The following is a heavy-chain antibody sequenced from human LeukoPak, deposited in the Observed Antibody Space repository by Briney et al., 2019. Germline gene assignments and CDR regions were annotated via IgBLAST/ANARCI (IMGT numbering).Heavy chain of an antibody. V-gene: IGHV4-61*01. CDR1: GGSISSGSYY. J-gene: IGHJ4*02. D-gene: IGHD3-10*01. CDR3: ARSPHYYGSGSLDY. CDR2: IYYSGIT. Sequence: SETLSLTCTVSGGSISSGSYYWSWIRQPPGEGLEWIGYIYYSGITNYNPSLKSRVTISVDTSKNHFSLKLSSVTAADTAVYYCARSPHYYGSGSLDYWGQGTLVTVSS.